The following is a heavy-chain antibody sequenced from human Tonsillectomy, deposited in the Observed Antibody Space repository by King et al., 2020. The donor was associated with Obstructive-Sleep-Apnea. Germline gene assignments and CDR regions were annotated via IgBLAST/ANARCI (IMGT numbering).Heavy chain of an antibody. V-gene: IGHV3-48*04. CDR3: ARDISFPLVGGTYYHYGMDV. J-gene: IGHJ6*02. Sequence: QLVQSGGGLVQPGGSLRLSCAASGFTFYSYSMNWVRQAPGKGLEWVAYISSSSSDIYYADSVKGRFTTSRDNAKYSLSLQMSSLRAEDTAVYYCARDISFPLVGGTYYHYGMDVWGQGPTVTVSS. CDR2: ISSSSSDI. CDR1: GFTFYSYS. D-gene: IGHD3-10*01.